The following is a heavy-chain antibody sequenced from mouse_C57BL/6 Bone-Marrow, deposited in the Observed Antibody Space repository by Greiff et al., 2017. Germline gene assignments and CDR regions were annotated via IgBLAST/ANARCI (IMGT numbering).Heavy chain of an antibody. CDR2: IYPGGGYT. J-gene: IGHJ4*01. V-gene: IGHV1-63*01. CDR1: GYTFTNYW. Sequence: QVQLQQSGAELVRPGTSVKMSCKASGYTFTNYWIGWVKQRPGHGLEWIGDIYPGGGYTNYNEKFKGKATLTADKSSSTAYMQLSSLTSEDSALYYCARSGYSRGAMDYWGQGTSVTVSS. D-gene: IGHD2-5*01. CDR3: ARSGYSRGAMDY.